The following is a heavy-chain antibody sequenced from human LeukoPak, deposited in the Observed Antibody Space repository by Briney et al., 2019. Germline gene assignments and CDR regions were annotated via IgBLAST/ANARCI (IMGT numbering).Heavy chain of an antibody. V-gene: IGHV4-59*01. Sequence: SETLSLTCTVSGGSISSYYWSWIRQPPGKGLEWIGYIYYSGSTNYNPSLKSRVTISVDTSKNQFSLKLSSVTAADTAVYYCAREDSSSSCFDYWGQGTLVTVSS. CDR1: GGSISSYY. D-gene: IGHD6-6*01. CDR2: IYYSGST. J-gene: IGHJ4*02. CDR3: AREDSSSSCFDY.